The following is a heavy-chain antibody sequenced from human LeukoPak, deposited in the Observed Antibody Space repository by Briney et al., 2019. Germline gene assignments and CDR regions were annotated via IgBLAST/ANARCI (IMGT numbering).Heavy chain of an antibody. CDR2: ISGSGGST. CDR1: GFTFSSYA. Sequence: PGGSLRLSCAASGFTFSSYAMSWVRQAPGKGLEWVSAISGSGGSTYYADSVKGRFTISRDNSKNTLYLQMNSLRAEDTAVYYCAKDPTPYYDFWSGYYPPLTDYWGQGTLVTVSS. V-gene: IGHV3-23*01. J-gene: IGHJ4*02. CDR3: AKDPTPYYDFWSGYYPPLTDY. D-gene: IGHD3-3*01.